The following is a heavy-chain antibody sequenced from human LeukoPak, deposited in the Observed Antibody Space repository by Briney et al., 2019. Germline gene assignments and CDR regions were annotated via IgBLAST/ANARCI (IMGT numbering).Heavy chain of an antibody. Sequence: SVKVSCKASGYTFSSYDIRWVRQAPGQGLEWMGGIIPICGTANYAQKLQGRVTMTGDESTSTAYMELSSLRSEDTAVYYCARGYRGGRLEVLPHYFDYWGQGTLVTVSS. CDR1: GYTFSSYD. V-gene: IGHV1-69*13. CDR2: IIPICGTA. J-gene: IGHJ4*02. CDR3: ARGYRGGRLEVLPHYFDY. D-gene: IGHD1-26*01.